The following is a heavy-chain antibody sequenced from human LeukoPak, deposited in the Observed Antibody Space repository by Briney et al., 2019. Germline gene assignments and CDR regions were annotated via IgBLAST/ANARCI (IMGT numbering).Heavy chain of an antibody. V-gene: IGHV3-23*01. Sequence: GGSLRLSCAASGFTFSSYAMSWVRQAPGKGLEWVSAISGSGGSTYYADSVKGRFTISRDNAKNTLYLQMNSLRAEDTAVYYCAREWDKYYDSSGYYYGYWGQGTLVTVSS. CDR2: ISGSGGST. J-gene: IGHJ4*02. D-gene: IGHD3-22*01. CDR3: AREWDKYYDSSGYYYGY. CDR1: GFTFSSYA.